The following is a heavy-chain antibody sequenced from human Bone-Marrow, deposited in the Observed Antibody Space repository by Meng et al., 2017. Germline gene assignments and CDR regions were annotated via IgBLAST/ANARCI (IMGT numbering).Heavy chain of an antibody. J-gene: IGHJ4*02. CDR1: GGTFCSYY. Sequence: QGLLVEPGAEVKKPGCSVMGSSTASGGTFCSYYIRWVGQAPGGGREWLGGMIHIFGAATNAQKLQGRVTITANKSTSTAYMKVISLRSEDTAVYYCARVPYSSSWYLDYWGQGTLVTVSS. CDR3: ARVPYSSSWYLDY. V-gene: IGHV1-69*06. D-gene: IGHD6-13*01. CDR2: MIHIFGAA.